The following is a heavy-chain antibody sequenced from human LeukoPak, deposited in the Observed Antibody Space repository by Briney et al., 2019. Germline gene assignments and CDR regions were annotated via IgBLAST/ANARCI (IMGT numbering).Heavy chain of an antibody. V-gene: IGHV1-2*04. CDR3: ARGVYDSSGQTVC. D-gene: IGHD3-22*01. Sequence: ASVKVSCKASGYTFTGYYMHWVRQAPGQGLEWMGWINPNSGGTNYAQKFQGWVTMTRDTSISTAYMELSRLRSDDTAVYYCARGVYDSSGQTVCWGQGTLVTVSS. CDR2: INPNSGGT. J-gene: IGHJ4*02. CDR1: GYTFTGYY.